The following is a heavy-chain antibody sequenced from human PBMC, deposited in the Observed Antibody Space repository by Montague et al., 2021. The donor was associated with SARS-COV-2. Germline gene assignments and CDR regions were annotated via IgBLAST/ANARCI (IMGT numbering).Heavy chain of an antibody. V-gene: IGHV6-1*01. J-gene: IGHJ4*02. D-gene: IGHD4-17*01. CDR2: TNYRFKRTS. CDR1: GDSVWSNTAA. CDR3: VRDTGSAQAGFDA. Sequence: CAISGDSVWSNTAAWNWIRQALSGGLEWLGRTNYRFKRTSDYATSVEGRISIDPDTSKNQFFLHLRSVAPEDTGVYYCVRDTGSAQAGFDAWGQGTLVTVSS.